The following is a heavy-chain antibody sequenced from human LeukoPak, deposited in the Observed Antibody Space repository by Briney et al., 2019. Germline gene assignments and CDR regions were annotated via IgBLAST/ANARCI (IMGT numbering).Heavy chain of an antibody. J-gene: IGHJ3*01. Sequence: GGSLRLSCAASGFTFSSYAMHWVRQAPGKGLEFVSLISHNGGNTFYANSVKGRFTISRDNSKNTLYLQMGSLRDEDMAVYYCASPQGWGQGTMVTVSS. CDR1: GFTFSSYA. V-gene: IGHV3-64*01. CDR2: ISHNGGNT. CDR3: ASPQG.